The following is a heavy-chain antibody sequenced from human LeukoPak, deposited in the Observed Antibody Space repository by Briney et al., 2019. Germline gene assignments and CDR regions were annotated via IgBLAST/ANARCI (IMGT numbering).Heavy chain of an antibody. CDR2: IYYSGST. J-gene: IGHJ5*02. V-gene: IGHV4-39*02. CDR3: ARGGGVRTGSGWRPGNWFDP. D-gene: IGHD6-19*01. CDR1: GGSISRSSYY. Sequence: SETLSLTCTVSGGSISRSSYYWGWIRQPPGKGLEWIGSIYYSGSTYYNPSLKSRVTISVDTSKNQFSLKFNSVTAADTAVYYCARGGGVRTGSGWRPGNWFDPWGQGTLVIVSS.